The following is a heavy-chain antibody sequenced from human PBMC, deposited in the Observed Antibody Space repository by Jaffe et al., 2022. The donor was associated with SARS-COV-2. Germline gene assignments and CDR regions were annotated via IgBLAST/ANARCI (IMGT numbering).Heavy chain of an antibody. D-gene: IGHD3-16*01. Sequence: QVQLVQSGAEVKKPGASVKVSCKASGYTFTGYYMHWVRQAPGQGLEWMGRINPNSGGTNYAQKFQGRVTMTRDTSISTAYMELSRLRSDDTAVYYCARDSPRGYDYVWGSNYFDYWGQGTLVTVSS. CDR1: GYTFTGYY. CDR2: INPNSGGT. V-gene: IGHV1-2*06. J-gene: IGHJ4*02. CDR3: ARDSPRGYDYVWGSNYFDY.